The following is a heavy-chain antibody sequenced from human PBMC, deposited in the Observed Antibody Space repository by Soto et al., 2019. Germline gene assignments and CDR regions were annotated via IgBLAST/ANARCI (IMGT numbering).Heavy chain of an antibody. V-gene: IGHV1-69*12. CDR1: GGTFSSYA. Sequence: QVQLVQSGAEVKKPGSSVKVSCKASGGTFSSYAISWVRQAPGQGLEWMGGIIPIFGTANYAQKFQGRVTITADXXTXTXXMELSSLRSEDTAVYYCAEGDYGSGSYYSGCYFDYWGQGTLVTVSS. D-gene: IGHD3-10*01. CDR3: AEGDYGSGSYYSGCYFDY. CDR2: IIPIFGTA. J-gene: IGHJ4*02.